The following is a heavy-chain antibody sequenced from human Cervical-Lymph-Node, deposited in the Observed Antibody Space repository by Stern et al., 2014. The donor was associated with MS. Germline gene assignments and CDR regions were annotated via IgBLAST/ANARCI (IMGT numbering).Heavy chain of an antibody. V-gene: IGHV1-58*01. CDR1: GFTFISSG. J-gene: IGHJ4*02. D-gene: IGHD1-14*01. CDR2: IVVGSGNT. CDR3: AAGTITMGATGY. Sequence: QLVESGPEVKKPGTSVKVSCKASGFTFISSGVQWVRQARGQRLEWIGWIVVGSGNTNYAQKFQERVTITRDMSTSTAYMELSSLRSDDTAMYYSAAGTITMGATGYWGQGTLVTVSS.